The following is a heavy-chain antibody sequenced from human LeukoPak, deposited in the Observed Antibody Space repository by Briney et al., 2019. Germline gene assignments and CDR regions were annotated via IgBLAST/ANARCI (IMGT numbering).Heavy chain of an antibody. CDR1: GFTFRGYG. Sequence: GGSLRVSCAASGFTFRGYGMHWVRQTRGKGLEWVSAIETDGSATTYADSVEGRFSISRDNAKNILYLQMNSLRVEDTAVYYCARGGGYRLDYWGQGTLVTVSS. J-gene: IGHJ4*02. D-gene: IGHD6-25*01. CDR2: IETDGSAT. CDR3: ARGGGYRLDY. V-gene: IGHV3-74*01.